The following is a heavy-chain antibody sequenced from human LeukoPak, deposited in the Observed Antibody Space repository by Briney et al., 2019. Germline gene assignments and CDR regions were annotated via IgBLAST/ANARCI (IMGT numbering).Heavy chain of an antibody. J-gene: IGHJ4*02. D-gene: IGHD6-25*01. CDR3: ARCRKRLPPDY. V-gene: IGHV1-2*02. CDR2: INPSTGAT. CDR1: GYIFTGFY. Sequence: PSVKVSCKASGYIFTGFYMHWVRQAPGQGLEWMGWINPSTGATNYVQRFQGRVTMTRDTSISTAYMELSRLRSDDTAVYYCARCRKRLPPDYWGQGTLVTVSS.